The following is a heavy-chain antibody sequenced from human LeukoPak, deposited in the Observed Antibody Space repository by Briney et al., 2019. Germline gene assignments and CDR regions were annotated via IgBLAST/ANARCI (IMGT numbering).Heavy chain of an antibody. CDR1: GFTLSSYA. CDR3: AKVSLLWFVELLPATFDY. D-gene: IGHD3-10*01. CDR2: ISGSGGST. V-gene: IGHV3-23*01. J-gene: IGHJ4*02. Sequence: GGSLRLSCAASGFTLSSYAMSWVRQAPGKGLEWVSAISGSGGSTYYADSVKGRFTISRDNSKNTLYLQMNSLRAEDTAVYYCAKVSLLWFVELLPATFDYWGQGTLVTVSS.